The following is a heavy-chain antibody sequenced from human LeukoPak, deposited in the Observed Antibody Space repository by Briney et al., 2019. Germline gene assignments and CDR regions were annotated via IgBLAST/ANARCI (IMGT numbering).Heavy chain of an antibody. CDR3: ARAVQNWKDGLDI. CDR2: MKPNSGKT. V-gene: IGHV1-8*02. J-gene: IGHJ3*02. D-gene: IGHD1-1*01. CDR1: GYTFTSYE. Sequence: ASVKVSCKASGYTFTSYEINWVRQASGQGLEWLGWMKPNSGKTGYAQKFQGRVNMTRDTSIGSAYMELSSLRSEDTAVYYCARAVQNWKDGLDIWGQGTMVSVHS.